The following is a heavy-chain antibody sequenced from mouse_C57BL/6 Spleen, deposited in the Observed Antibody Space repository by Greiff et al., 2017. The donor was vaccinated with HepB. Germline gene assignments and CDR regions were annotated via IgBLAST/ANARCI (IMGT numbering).Heavy chain of an antibody. J-gene: IGHJ4*01. CDR3: ARSPVMDY. V-gene: IGHV7-3*01. Sequence: EVQRVESGGGLVQPGGSLSLSCAASGFTFTDYYMSWVRQPPGKALEWLGFIRNKANGYTTEYSASVKGRFTISRDNSQSILYLQMNALRAEDSATYYCARSPVMDYWGQGTSVTVSS. CDR2: IRNKANGYTT. CDR1: GFTFTDYY.